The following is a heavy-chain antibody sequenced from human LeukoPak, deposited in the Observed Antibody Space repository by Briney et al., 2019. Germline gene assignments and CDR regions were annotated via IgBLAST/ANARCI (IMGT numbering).Heavy chain of an antibody. CDR2: INIIFGTA. Sequence: SVKVSCKASGGTFSSHTITWVRQAPGQGLEWMGGINIIFGTANYAQKFQGRVTIIADESTSTAYMELSSLRSEDTAVYYCARQGYSGHSQGAADYWGQGTLVTVSS. D-gene: IGHD4-23*01. J-gene: IGHJ4*02. V-gene: IGHV1-69*13. CDR1: GGTFSSHT. CDR3: ARQGYSGHSQGAADY.